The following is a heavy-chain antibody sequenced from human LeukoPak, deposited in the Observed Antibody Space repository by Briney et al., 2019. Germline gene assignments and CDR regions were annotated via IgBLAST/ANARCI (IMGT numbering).Heavy chain of an antibody. CDR1: GYTFTTYY. CDR2: INPSADTT. Sequence: ASVKVSCKASGYTFTTYYMHWVRQAPGQGLEWMGIINPSADTTNYAQKFQGRVTMTRDTSISTAYMELSRLRSDDTAVYYCARELGSGSYPYGYWGQGTLVTVSS. D-gene: IGHD3-10*01. CDR3: ARELGSGSYPYGY. J-gene: IGHJ4*02. V-gene: IGHV1-46*01.